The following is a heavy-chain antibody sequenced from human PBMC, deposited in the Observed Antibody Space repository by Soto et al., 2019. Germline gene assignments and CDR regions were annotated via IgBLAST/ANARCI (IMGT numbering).Heavy chain of an antibody. V-gene: IGHV5-10-1*01. D-gene: IGHD5-12*01. CDR3: ARQDYATIGWDAFDL. CDR2: IDPSDSYT. CDR1: GYSFTSYW. J-gene: IGHJ3*01. Sequence: EVQLVQSGAEVKKPGESLRISCKGSGYSFTSYWISWVRQMPGKGLEWMGRIDPSDSYTNYSPSFQGHVTISADKSISTAYLQWSSLKASDTAMYYCARQDYATIGWDAFDLLGQGTMVTVSS.